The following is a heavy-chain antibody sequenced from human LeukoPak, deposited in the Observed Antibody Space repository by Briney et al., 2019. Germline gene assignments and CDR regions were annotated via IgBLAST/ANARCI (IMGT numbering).Heavy chain of an antibody. CDR2: IYYSGST. Sequence: PSETLSLTCTVSGGSISSYYWSWIRQPPGKGLAWIGYIYYSGSTNYNPSLKSRVTISVDTSKNQFSLKLSSVTAADTAVYYCARAPVTPTFDYWGQGTLVTVSS. CDR1: GGSISSYY. J-gene: IGHJ4*02. D-gene: IGHD4-17*01. V-gene: IGHV4-59*01. CDR3: ARAPVTPTFDY.